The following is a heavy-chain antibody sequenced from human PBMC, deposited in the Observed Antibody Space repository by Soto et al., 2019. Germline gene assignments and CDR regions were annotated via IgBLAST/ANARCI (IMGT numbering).Heavy chain of an antibody. J-gene: IGHJ6*02. Sequence: SGPTLVNPPQTLTLTCSFSGFSLTTHGVCVSWIRQPPGKALEWLALIDWDDGRYYNTSLKTRLTISKDNSKNQVVLTLANVDPLDTPKYFCALTRIPESVHHQFYSGMDGWGQGTTVTVSS. CDR1: GFSLTTHGVC. CDR2: IDWDDGR. D-gene: IGHD4-4*01. CDR3: ALTRIPESVHHQFYSGMDG. V-gene: IGHV2-70*12.